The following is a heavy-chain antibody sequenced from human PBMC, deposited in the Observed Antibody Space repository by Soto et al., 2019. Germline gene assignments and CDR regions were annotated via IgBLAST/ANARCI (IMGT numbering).Heavy chain of an antibody. V-gene: IGHV1-18*01. CDR3: ARHGTDFLPRVRYFVWLPTAEFES. Sequence: QVQLVQSGAEVKKPGASVKVSCKASGYTFTSYGISWVRQAPGQGLEWMGWISASNGNTNYAKKPQGRGTMTTGTYQSTTYRELRSLRSDHPAVYYCARHGTDFLPRVRYFVWLPTAEFESRGQGTMVTVSS. D-gene: IGHD3-9*01. J-gene: IGHJ4*02. CDR2: ISASNGNT. CDR1: GYTFTSYG.